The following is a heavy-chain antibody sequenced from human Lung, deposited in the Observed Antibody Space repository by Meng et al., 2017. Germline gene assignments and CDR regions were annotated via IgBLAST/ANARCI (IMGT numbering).Heavy chain of an antibody. CDR2: IKSNSDGGTT. CDR3: ATGAAAADH. CDR1: GFSLIEAC. V-gene: IGHV3-15*01. Sequence: LLVGAGGGLGRPGGVIRLACVAAGFSLIEACMCWVRQAPGKGLEWVGRIKSNSDGGTTDYAAPVKGRFTISRDDSKNTLYLQMNSLITEDTAVYFCATGAAAADHWGQGTLVTVSS. J-gene: IGHJ4*02. D-gene: IGHD6-13*01.